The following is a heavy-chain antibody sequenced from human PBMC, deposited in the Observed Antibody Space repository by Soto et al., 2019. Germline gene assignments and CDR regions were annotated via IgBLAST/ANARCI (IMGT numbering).Heavy chain of an antibody. CDR1: DGSNSSYY. CDR3: ARSKFRVVVPAAKFDWFDP. D-gene: IGHD2-2*01. CDR2: IYTSGST. J-gene: IGHJ5*02. Sequence: SERLPLTCTVADGSNSSYYWSWIRKPARKRLEWIGRIYTSGSTNYNPSLKSRVTMSVDTSKNQFSLKLSSVTAADTAVYYCARSKFRVVVPAAKFDWFDPWGQGTLVTVSS. V-gene: IGHV4-4*07.